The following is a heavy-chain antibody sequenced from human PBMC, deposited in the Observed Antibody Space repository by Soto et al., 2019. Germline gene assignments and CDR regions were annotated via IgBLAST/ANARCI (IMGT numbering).Heavy chain of an antibody. CDR2: IIPIFGTA. J-gene: IGHJ5*02. CDR1: GGTFSSYA. Sequence: SGKVSCKASGGTFSSYAISWVRQAPGQGLEWMGGIIPIFGTANYAQKFQGRVTITADESTSTAYMELSSLRSEDTAVYYCARGGAGITMVRGVIITSPNWFDPWGQGTLVTVSS. CDR3: ARGGAGITMVRGVIITSPNWFDP. V-gene: IGHV1-69*13. D-gene: IGHD3-10*01.